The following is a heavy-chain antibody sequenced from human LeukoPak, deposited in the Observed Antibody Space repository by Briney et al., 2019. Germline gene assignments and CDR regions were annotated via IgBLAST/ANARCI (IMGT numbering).Heavy chain of an antibody. V-gene: IGHV3-48*03. J-gene: IGHJ4*02. D-gene: IGHD5-24*01. CDR1: GFIFSSYE. CDR3: ARGRRDGYNY. Sequence: GGSLGLSCEASGFIFSSYEMNWVRQAPGKGLEWVSYISTTGTTIYYSDSVRGRFTISRDNARNSLFLQMSSLRAEDTAVYYCARGRRDGYNYWGQGTLVTVSS. CDR2: ISTTGTTI.